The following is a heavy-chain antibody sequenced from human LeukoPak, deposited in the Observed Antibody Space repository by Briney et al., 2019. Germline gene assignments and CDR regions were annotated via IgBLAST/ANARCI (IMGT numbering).Heavy chain of an antibody. J-gene: IGHJ6*03. D-gene: IGHD3-10*01. Sequence: SETLSLTCTVSGGSISSSSYYWGWIRQPPGKGLEWIGSIYYSGSTYYNPSLKSRVTISVDTSKNQFSLKLSSVTAADTAVYYCARVSPYYGSGSYYLYYYYYMDVWGKGTTVTVSS. CDR2: IYYSGST. CDR1: GGSISSSSYY. CDR3: ARVSPYYGSGSYYLYYYYYMDV. V-gene: IGHV4-39*07.